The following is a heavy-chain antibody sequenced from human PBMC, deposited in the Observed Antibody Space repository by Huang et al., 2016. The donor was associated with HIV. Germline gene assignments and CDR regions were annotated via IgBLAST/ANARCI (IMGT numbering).Heavy chain of an antibody. J-gene: IGHJ4*02. CDR2: ISYDAKTK. V-gene: IGHV3-30*18. D-gene: IGHD6-13*01. CDR1: GFTFSIYG. CDR3: AKGGSAAAVLDF. Sequence: QVQLVESGGGVVQPGRSLRISCAASGFTFSIYGMPWGRRAPGKGLEWVAVISYDAKTKYYSDSVKGRFSISRDNSKTTVYLQLNSLRLEDTAVYYCAKGGSAAAVLDFWGQGTLVTVSS.